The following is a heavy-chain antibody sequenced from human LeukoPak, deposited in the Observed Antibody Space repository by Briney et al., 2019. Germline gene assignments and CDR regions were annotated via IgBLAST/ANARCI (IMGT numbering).Heavy chain of an antibody. CDR2: IDWNDDI. J-gene: IGHJ4*02. Sequence: ESGPTLVKPTQTLTLTCTLSGFSLTTPGVRVSWIRQPPGKALEWLARIDWNDDILYTTSLRTRLTVSKDTSKNQVVLTMTNMHPVDTATYCAGTSNLKFCLDYWGQGALVTVSS. CDR3: AGTSNLKFCLDY. CDR1: GFSLTTPGVR. V-gene: IGHV2-70*04.